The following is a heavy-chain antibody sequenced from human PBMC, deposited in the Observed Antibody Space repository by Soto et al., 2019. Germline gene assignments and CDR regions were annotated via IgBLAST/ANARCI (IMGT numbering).Heavy chain of an antibody. D-gene: IGHD3-10*02. CDR3: VITLTVRDYLIFDY. CDR1: GFDFNNYW. Sequence: PGGSLRLSCAASGFDFNNYWMHWVRQAPGKGLVWVSRINEDGTSANYADSVAGRFTITRDNAKNTLFLQMNNLRVEDSAMYFCVITLTVRDYLIFDYWGQGALVTVPS. V-gene: IGHV3-74*01. CDR2: INEDGTSA. J-gene: IGHJ4*02.